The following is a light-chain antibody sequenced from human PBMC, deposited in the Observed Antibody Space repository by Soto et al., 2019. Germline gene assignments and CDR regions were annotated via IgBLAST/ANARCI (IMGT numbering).Light chain of an antibody. CDR2: ENI. V-gene: IGLV3-21*02. CDR1: NIGTKS. J-gene: IGLJ1*01. CDR3: QVWDSSSDPFYV. Sequence: SSVLTQPPSVSVAPGQTARITCGGNNIGTKSLHWYQQKPGQAPVVAVYENIDGSSGVPERFSGSNSGNTATLTIRRVEAGDDVDYYCQVWDSSSDPFYVFGTGTKVTVL.